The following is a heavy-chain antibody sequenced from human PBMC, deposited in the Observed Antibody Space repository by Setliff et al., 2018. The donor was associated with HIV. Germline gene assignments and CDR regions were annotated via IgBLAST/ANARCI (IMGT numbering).Heavy chain of an antibody. D-gene: IGHD3-22*01. CDR3: ATIAFYYDSSGSQNKKSYFFDY. CDR2: FDPEDGEK. CDR1: GYTLAEIS. J-gene: IGHJ4*02. Sequence: ASVKVSCKVSGYTLAEISMHWVRQAPGKGLEWMGGFDPEDGEKVYAQRFQGTVTMTEDTSTDTAYMELTSLTSEDTAVYYCATIAFYYDSSGSQNKKSYFFDYWGQGTLVTVSS. V-gene: IGHV1-24*01.